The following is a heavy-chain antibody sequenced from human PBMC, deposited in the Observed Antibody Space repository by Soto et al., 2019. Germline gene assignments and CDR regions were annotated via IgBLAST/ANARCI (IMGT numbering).Heavy chain of an antibody. V-gene: IGHV5-51*01. CDR1: GYSFTSYW. CDR3: ARRSGSGWSYYYYGMDV. CDR2: IYPGDSDT. Sequence: GESLKISCKGSGYSFTSYWMGWVRQMPGKGLEWMGIIYPGDSDTRYSPSFQGQVTISADKSISTAYLQWSSLKASDTAMYYCARRSGSGWSYYYYGMDVWGQGTTVTVSS. J-gene: IGHJ6*02. D-gene: IGHD6-19*01.